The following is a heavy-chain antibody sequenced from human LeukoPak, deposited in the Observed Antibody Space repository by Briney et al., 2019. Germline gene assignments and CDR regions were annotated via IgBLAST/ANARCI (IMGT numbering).Heavy chain of an antibody. J-gene: IGHJ4*02. CDR2: LYSGGNT. V-gene: IGHV3-53*01. Sequence: GGSLRLSCAASGLTVSSSYMSWVRQAPGKGLEWVSVLYSGGNTYYADSVKGRFSISRDNSKNTLYLQMNSLRGEDTAVYYCARGHIAVAGFYGAGPSDYWGQGTLVTVSS. D-gene: IGHD6-19*01. CDR3: ARGHIAVAGFYGAGPSDY. CDR1: GLTVSSSY.